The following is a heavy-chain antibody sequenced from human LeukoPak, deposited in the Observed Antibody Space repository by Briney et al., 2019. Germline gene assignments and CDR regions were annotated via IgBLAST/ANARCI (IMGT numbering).Heavy chain of an antibody. CDR1: GFTFSSYS. V-gene: IGHV3-23*01. Sequence: PGGSLRLSCAASGFTFSSYSMNWVRQAPGKGLEWVSAISGSGGSTYYADSVKGRLTISRDNSKNTLYLQMNSLRAEDTAVYYCAKDRGIAVAGPFDAFDIWGQGTMVTVSS. D-gene: IGHD6-19*01. J-gene: IGHJ3*02. CDR2: ISGSGGST. CDR3: AKDRGIAVAGPFDAFDI.